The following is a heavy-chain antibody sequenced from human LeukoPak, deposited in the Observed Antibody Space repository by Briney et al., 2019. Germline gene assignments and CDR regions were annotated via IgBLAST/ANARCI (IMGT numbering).Heavy chain of an antibody. CDR3: AKSSGSGSYYNGVDY. Sequence: GGSLRLSCAASGFTFSSYSMNWVRQAPGKGLEWVAVISYDGSNKYYADSVKGRFTISRDNSKNTLYLQMNSLRAEDTAVYYCAKSSGSGSYYNGVDYWGQGTLVTVSS. D-gene: IGHD3-10*01. CDR1: GFTFSSYS. J-gene: IGHJ4*02. V-gene: IGHV3-30*18. CDR2: ISYDGSNK.